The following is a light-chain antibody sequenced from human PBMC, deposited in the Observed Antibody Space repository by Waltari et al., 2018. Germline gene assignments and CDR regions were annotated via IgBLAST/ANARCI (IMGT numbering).Light chain of an antibody. CDR1: KIGSNR. CDR2: YDS. J-gene: IGLJ2*01. CDR3: LVWHSTIDHQGV. Sequence: SYVVTQSPSVSVAPGETARITCGGDKIGSNRVHCYQQRPAPTPVLVISYDSDRPSGSPERFSGANSGNTATLTISWVEAEDEADYYCLVWHSTIDHQGVFGGGTKLTVL. V-gene: IGLV3-21*04.